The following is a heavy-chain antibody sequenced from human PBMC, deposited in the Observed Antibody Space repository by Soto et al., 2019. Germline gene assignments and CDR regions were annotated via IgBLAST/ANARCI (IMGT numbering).Heavy chain of an antibody. V-gene: IGHV4-30-4*01. CDR1: GGSISSGDYY. D-gene: IGHD3-10*01. CDR3: ARVGGSGATTIDS. Sequence: QVQLQESGPGLVKPSQTLSLTCTVSGGSISSGDYYWSWIRQPPGKGLEWIGYIYYSGSPFYNPSLKSRVTISVDTSKNQFSLKLSSVTAADTAVYYCARVGGSGATTIDSWGQGTLVTVSS. J-gene: IGHJ4*02. CDR2: IYYSGSP.